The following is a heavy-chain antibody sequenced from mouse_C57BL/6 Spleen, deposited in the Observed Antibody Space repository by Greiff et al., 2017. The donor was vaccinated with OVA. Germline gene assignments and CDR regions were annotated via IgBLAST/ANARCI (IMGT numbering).Heavy chain of an antibody. CDR2: ISSDSSTI. Sequence: EVHLVESGGGLVKPGGSLKLSCAASGFTFSDYGMHWVRQAPEKGLEWVAYISSDSSTINYADTMKGRIPISRDNAKNTLFLPMTSLRSDDTTMYYYSKGFSQFDYWGQGTMVTVSA. J-gene: IGHJ3*01. CDR1: GFTFSDYG. V-gene: IGHV5-17*01. CDR3: SKGFSQFDY.